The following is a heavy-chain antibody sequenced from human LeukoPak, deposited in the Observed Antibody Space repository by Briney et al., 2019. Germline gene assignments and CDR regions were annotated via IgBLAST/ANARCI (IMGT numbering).Heavy chain of an antibody. CDR3: ARVPYETSTFTNRDIDY. V-gene: IGHV1-18*01. D-gene: IGHD1-14*01. CDR2: ISAYNGNT. J-gene: IGHJ4*02. CDR1: GYTFTSYG. Sequence: GASVKVSCKASGYTFTSYGISWVRQAPGQGLEWMGWISAYNGNTNYAQKLQGRVTMTTDTSTSTAYMELRSLRSDDTAVYYCARVPYETSTFTNRDIDYWGQGTLVTVSS.